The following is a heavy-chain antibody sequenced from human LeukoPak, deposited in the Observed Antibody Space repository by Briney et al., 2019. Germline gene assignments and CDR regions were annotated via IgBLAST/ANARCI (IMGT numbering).Heavy chain of an antibody. CDR1: GFSFSSYW. V-gene: IGHV3-7*01. Sequence: GGSLRLSCAASGFSFSSYWMTWVRQAPGKGLEWVANIKQDASEEHYVDSVKGRFTISRDNAKSSLYLQLNSLRVEDTALYFCASTASLSYWGQGTLVTVSS. J-gene: IGHJ4*02. CDR3: ASTASLSY. CDR2: IKQDASEE. D-gene: IGHD6-6*01.